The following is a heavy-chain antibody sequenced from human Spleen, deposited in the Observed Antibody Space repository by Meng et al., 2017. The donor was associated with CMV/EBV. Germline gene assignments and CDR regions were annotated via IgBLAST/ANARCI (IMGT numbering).Heavy chain of an antibody. V-gene: IGHV1-69*04. J-gene: IGHJ4*02. D-gene: IGHD6-6*01. CDR3: TRERPDTCYFDY. CDR2: IIPMLGIP. CDR1: GGTSSIYT. Sequence: SVKVSCKASGGTSSIYTISWVRQAPGQGLEWMGRIIPMLGIPNYAQKFQGRVTFTADRSTSTAYMEVTSLRSEDTAVYYCTRERPDTCYFDYWGQGTLVTVSS.